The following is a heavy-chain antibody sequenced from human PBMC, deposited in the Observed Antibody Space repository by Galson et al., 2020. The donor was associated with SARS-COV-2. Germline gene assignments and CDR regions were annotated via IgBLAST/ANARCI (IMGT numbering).Heavy chain of an antibody. V-gene: IGHV1-2*02. D-gene: IGHD2-2*01. CDR1: GYTFTGYY. CDR2: INPNSAGT. J-gene: IGHJ6*02. CDR3: ARTCSSTTCFQTDGMDV. Sequence: ASVKVSCKASGYTFTGYYLHWVRQAPGQALEWMGWINPNSAGTNYAQKFQGRVTMTGDTSISTAYMQLSSLRSDDTAVYFCARTCSSTTCFQTDGMDVWGQGTTVTVSS.